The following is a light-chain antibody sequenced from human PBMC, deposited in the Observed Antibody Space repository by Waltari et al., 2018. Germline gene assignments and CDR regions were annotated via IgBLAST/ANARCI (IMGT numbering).Light chain of an antibody. CDR2: KAS. CDR1: QSISIW. J-gene: IGKJ1*01. CDR3: QQYSTYPWT. Sequence: DIQMTQSPSTLSASVGDRVTITCRASQSISIWLAWYQQKPGKAPKLLINKASTLESGVPSRFSGSGAGTEFTLTISRLQPDDSATYFCQQYSTYPWTFGQGTKVEIK. V-gene: IGKV1-5*03.